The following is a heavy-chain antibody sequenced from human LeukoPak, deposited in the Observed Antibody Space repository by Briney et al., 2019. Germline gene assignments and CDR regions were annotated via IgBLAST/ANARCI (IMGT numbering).Heavy chain of an antibody. CDR3: SRFTRVVGPSSRKSNIRFGP. D-gene: IGHD2-15*01. CDR1: GGMPSYY. J-gene: IGHJ5*02. V-gene: IGHV4-59*12. CDR2: IYYNGSS. Sequence: SETLSLTCTVSGGMPSYYWSWIRQPPGKGLEWIGYIYYNGSSNYNPSLKSRVTISVDTSKNQFSLELRSLTASDTAGYYCSRFTRVVGPSSRKSNIRFGPLGQGTLVTVSS.